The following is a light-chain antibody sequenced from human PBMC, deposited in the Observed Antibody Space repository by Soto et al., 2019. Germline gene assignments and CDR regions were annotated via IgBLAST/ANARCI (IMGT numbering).Light chain of an antibody. CDR1: SSDIGGYNY. V-gene: IGLV2-8*01. Sequence: QSALTQPTSASGSPGQSVTISCTGTSSDIGGYNYVSWYQQHPGKAPKLMIYEVSKRPSGVPDRFSGSKSGNTASLNVSGLQAEDEADYYCSSYAGSNTNVFGTGTKLTVL. CDR2: EVS. J-gene: IGLJ1*01. CDR3: SSYAGSNTNV.